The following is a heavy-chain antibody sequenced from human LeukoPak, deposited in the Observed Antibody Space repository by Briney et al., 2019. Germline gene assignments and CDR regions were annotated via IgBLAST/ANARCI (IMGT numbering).Heavy chain of an antibody. D-gene: IGHD3-22*01. V-gene: IGHV3-23*01. CDR3: AKEGLFGVVVSFFDY. Sequence: GASLRLSCAASGFTFSSHAMSWVRQAPGEGLEWVSAISGSGGSTYYADSVKGRFTISRDNSKNTLYLQMNSLRAEDTAVYYCAKEGLFGVVVSFFDYWGQGTLVTVSS. CDR2: ISGSGGST. CDR1: GFTFSSHA. J-gene: IGHJ4*02.